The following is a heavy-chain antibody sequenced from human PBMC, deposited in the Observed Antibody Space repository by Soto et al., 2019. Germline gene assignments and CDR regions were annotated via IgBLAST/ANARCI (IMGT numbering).Heavy chain of an antibody. CDR3: TTSNLGVDF. V-gene: IGHV3-15*01. D-gene: IGHD1-1*01. CDR2: IKTKPDDGTI. CDR1: GLIFSDVW. J-gene: IGHJ4*02. Sequence: PGGSLRLSCAASGLIFSDVWMTWVRQAPGKGLEWVGRIKTKPDDGTIDYAAPVRGRFTISRDDSKITLYLQMTSLTPDDAGVYYCTTSNLGVDFWGPGTLVTVSS.